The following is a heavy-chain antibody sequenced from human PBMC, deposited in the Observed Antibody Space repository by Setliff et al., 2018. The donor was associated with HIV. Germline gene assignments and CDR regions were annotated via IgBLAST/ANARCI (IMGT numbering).Heavy chain of an antibody. J-gene: IGHJ6*03. Sequence: GGSLRLSCAASGFSFSNYAMHWVRQAPGKGLEWVAVISYDGSQKNYADSVKGRFTISRDNSKNTLYLHMSSLRDEGSAVYYCAKESGLYSNYKYYYYMDVWGKGTTVTVS. D-gene: IGHD4-4*01. CDR2: ISYDGSQK. CDR1: GFSFSNYA. CDR3: AKESGLYSNYKYYYYMDV. V-gene: IGHV3-30*18.